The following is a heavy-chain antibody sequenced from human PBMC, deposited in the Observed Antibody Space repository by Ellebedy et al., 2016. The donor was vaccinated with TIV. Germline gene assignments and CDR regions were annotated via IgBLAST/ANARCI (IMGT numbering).Heavy chain of an antibody. CDR2: ISYDGSHK. J-gene: IGHJ4*02. Sequence: GGSLRLXXAASGFIFSTYAMAWVRQAPGKGLEWVAVISYDGSHKFYADSVKGRFTISRDNSKNTLYLQMNSLRTEDTAVYYCAKVGGGSSDVDYWGQGTLVTVSS. CDR1: GFIFSTYA. V-gene: IGHV3-30*18. D-gene: IGHD1-26*01. CDR3: AKVGGGSSDVDY.